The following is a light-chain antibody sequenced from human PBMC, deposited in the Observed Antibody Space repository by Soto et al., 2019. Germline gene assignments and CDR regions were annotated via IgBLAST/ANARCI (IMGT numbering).Light chain of an antibody. Sequence: DIVMTQSPDSLTLSLGERATINCKSSQSVFSRFRNKNYLGWFQQKPGQTSRLLIYWASTRESGVSDRFSGSGSGTDFTLTIDSLQAEDVAVYYCQQYYTTPTWTFGQGTKV. J-gene: IGKJ1*01. CDR1: QSVFSRFRNKNY. CDR3: QQYYTTPTWT. CDR2: WAS. V-gene: IGKV4-1*01.